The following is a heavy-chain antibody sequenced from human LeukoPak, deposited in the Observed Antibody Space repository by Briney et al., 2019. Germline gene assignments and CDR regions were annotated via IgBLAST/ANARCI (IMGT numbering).Heavy chain of an antibody. CDR2: ISAYNGNT. D-gene: IGHD6-6*01. CDR3: ARESYVYSRSPDDAFDI. J-gene: IGHJ3*02. V-gene: IGHV1-18*01. CDR1: GYTFTSYG. Sequence: ASVKVSCKASGYTFTSYGISWVRQAPGQGLEWMGWISAYNGNTNYAQKLQGRVTMTTDTSTSTAYMELRSLRSDDTAVYYCARESYVYSRSPDDAFDIWGRGTLVTVSS.